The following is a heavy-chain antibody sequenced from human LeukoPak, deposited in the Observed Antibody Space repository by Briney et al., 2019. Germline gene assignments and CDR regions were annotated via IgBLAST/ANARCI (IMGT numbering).Heavy chain of an antibody. CDR1: GFTFSNFG. V-gene: IGHV3-23*01. Sequence: GGSLRLSCAASGFTFSNFGMSWVRQALGKGLEWVSGVGYSGGNTFYYYADSVKGRFTISRDNSRNTLYLQMNSLRAEDTALYYCAKDALHIWGSYSDHWGQGTLVTVSS. J-gene: IGHJ4*02. CDR2: VGYSGGNT. CDR3: AKDALHIWGSYSDH. D-gene: IGHD3-16*01.